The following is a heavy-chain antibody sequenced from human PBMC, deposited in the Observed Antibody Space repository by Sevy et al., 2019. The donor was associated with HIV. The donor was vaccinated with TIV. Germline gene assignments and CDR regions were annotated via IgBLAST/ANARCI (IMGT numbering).Heavy chain of an antibody. CDR2: IYSDGTT. CDR1: GFSVSRNH. V-gene: IGHV3-53*01. CDR3: ARRLSSAWYFDF. J-gene: IGHJ4*02. D-gene: IGHD6-19*01. Sequence: GGSLRLSCAASGFSVSRNHINWVRQAPGKGQEWISVIYSDGTTQYADSVKGRFTISRDSSNNTGYLQVSSLGADETAVYYCARRLSSAWYFDFWGQGTLVTVSS.